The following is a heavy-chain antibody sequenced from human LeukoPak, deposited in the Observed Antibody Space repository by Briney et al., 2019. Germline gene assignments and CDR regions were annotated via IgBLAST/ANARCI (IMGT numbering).Heavy chain of an antibody. Sequence: SETLSLTCTVSGGSISGYYWSWIRQPAGKGLEWIGRIYTIGSTNYNPSLKSRVTMSVDTSKNQFSLNLTSVTAADTAVYYCARELAAAGHADYWGQGTLVTVSS. CDR3: ARELAAAGHADY. J-gene: IGHJ4*02. D-gene: IGHD6-13*01. CDR1: GGSISGYY. CDR2: IYTIGST. V-gene: IGHV4-4*07.